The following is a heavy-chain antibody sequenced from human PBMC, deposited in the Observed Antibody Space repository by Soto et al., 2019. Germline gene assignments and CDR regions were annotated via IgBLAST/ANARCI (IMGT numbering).Heavy chain of an antibody. CDR3: AREYCRGSICYDPDY. CDR1: GYTFTTYG. V-gene: IGHV1-18*01. D-gene: IGHD2-15*01. J-gene: IGHJ4*02. Sequence: ASVKVSCKASGYTFTTYGISWVRQAPGQGLEWMGWISTYSGDTKYAQKSQGRVTMTTDRSTSTAYMELRSLRSDDTAVYYCAREYCRGSICYDPDYWGQGTLVTSPQ. CDR2: ISTYSGDT.